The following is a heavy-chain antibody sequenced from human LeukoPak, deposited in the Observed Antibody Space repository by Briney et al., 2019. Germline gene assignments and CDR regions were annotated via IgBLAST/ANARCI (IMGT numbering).Heavy chain of an antibody. Sequence: GGTLRLSCAVSGFTFSSYSMNWVRQAPGKGLEWVSSISSSSSYIYYADSVKGRFTISRDNAKNSLYLQMNSLRAEDMAVYYCASGSSSWAYYFDYWGQGTLVTVSS. J-gene: IGHJ4*02. D-gene: IGHD6-13*01. CDR2: ISSSSSYI. CDR1: GFTFSSYS. CDR3: ASGSSSWAYYFDY. V-gene: IGHV3-21*01.